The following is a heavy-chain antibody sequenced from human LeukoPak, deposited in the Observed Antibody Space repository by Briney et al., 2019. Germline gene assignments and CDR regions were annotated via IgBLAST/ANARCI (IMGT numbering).Heavy chain of an antibody. Sequence: SETLSLTCAVYGGSFSGYYWSWIRQPPGKGLDWIGEINHSGSTNYNPSLKSRVTISVDTSKNQFSLKLSSVTAADTAVYYCARSSIVVVIASPYYFDYWGQGTLVTVSS. CDR1: GGSFSGYY. V-gene: IGHV4-34*01. CDR3: ARSSIVVVIASPYYFDY. D-gene: IGHD2-21*01. J-gene: IGHJ4*02. CDR2: INHSGST.